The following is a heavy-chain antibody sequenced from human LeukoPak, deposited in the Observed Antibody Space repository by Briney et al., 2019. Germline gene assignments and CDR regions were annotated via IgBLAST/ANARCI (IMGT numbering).Heavy chain of an antibody. CDR3: AKDQSPGGGAAAGQKH. J-gene: IGHJ1*01. CDR1: GGSISSYY. CDR2: IYYSGST. V-gene: IGHV4-59*12. Sequence: SETLSLTCTVSGGSISSYYWSWIRQPPGKGLEWIGYIYYSGSTNYNPSLKSRVTISVDTSKNQFSLKLSSVTAADTAVYYCAKDQSPGGGAAAGQKHWGQGTLVTVSS. D-gene: IGHD6-13*01.